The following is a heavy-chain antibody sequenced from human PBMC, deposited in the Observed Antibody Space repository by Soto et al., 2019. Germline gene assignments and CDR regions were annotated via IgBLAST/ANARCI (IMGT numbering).Heavy chain of an antibody. V-gene: IGHV3-23*01. J-gene: IGHJ4*02. Sequence: GGSLRLSCAASGFTVSSKYMSWVRQAPGKGLEWVSAISGSGGSTYYADSVKGRFTISRDNSRNTLYLQMNSLRAEDTAVYYCAKTLITGYYDSSGYSFDYWGQGALVTVSS. CDR2: ISGSGGST. CDR3: AKTLITGYYDSSGYSFDY. CDR1: GFTVSSKY. D-gene: IGHD3-22*01.